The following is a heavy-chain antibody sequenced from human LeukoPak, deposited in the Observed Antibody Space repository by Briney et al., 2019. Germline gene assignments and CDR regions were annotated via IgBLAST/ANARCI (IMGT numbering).Heavy chain of an antibody. V-gene: IGHV3-30*18. Sequence: GGSLRLSCAASGFXSRNYGIHWVRQAPGKGLKWVAVISYDGSDKKFADSVKGRFTISRDNSKNTLYLQMNSLRVEDTAVYYCAKDGDIAAAGYYFDYWGQGTLVTVSS. CDR3: AKDGDIAAAGYYFDY. D-gene: IGHD6-13*01. CDR2: ISYDGSDK. CDR1: GFXSRNYG. J-gene: IGHJ4*02.